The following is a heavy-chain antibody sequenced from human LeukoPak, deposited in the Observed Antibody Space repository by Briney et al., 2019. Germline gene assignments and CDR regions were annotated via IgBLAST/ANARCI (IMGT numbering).Heavy chain of an antibody. CDR2: ISSSGSTI. D-gene: IGHD5-12*01. CDR3: AGGGGGYSGYDETGSFGY. J-gene: IGHJ4*02. V-gene: IGHV3-48*03. Sequence: PGGSLRLSCAASGFTFSSYEMNWVRQAPGKGLEWVSYISSSGSTIYYADSVKGRSTISRDNAKNSLYLQMNSLRAEDTAVYYCAGGGGGYSGYDETGSFGYWGQGTLVTVSS. CDR1: GFTFSSYE.